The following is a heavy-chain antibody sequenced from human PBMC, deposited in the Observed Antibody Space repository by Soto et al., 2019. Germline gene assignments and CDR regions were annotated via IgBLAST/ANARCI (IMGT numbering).Heavy chain of an antibody. CDR2: ISAYNGNT. V-gene: IGHV1-18*01. Sequence: GASVKVSCKASGYTFTSHGISWVRQAPGQGLEWMGWISAYNGNTNYAQKLQGRVTMTTDTSTSTAYMKLRSLSSDDTAVYYCARKWELGWFDPWGQGTLVTVSS. D-gene: IGHD1-26*01. J-gene: IGHJ5*02. CDR1: GYTFTSHG. CDR3: ARKWELGWFDP.